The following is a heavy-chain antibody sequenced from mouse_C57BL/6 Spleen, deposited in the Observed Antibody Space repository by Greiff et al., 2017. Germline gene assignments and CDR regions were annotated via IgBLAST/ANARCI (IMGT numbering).Heavy chain of an antibody. V-gene: IGHV1-18*01. CDR1: GYTFTDYN. Sequence: EVQLQQSGPELVKPGASVKIPCKASGYTFTDYNMDWVKQSHGKSLEWIGDINPNNGGTIYTQKFKGKATLTVDKSSSTAYMELRSLTSEDTAVYYCARKSYYYGSDAMDYWGQGTSVTVSS. J-gene: IGHJ4*01. CDR3: ARKSYYYGSDAMDY. CDR2: INPNNGGT. D-gene: IGHD1-1*01.